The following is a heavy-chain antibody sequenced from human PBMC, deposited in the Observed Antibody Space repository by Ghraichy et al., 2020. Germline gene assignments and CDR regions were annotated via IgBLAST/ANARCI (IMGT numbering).Heavy chain of an antibody. CDR2: IYYSGST. Sequence: SETLSLTCTVSGGSVSSGSYYWSWIRQPPGKGLEWIGYIYYSGSTNYNPSLKSRVTISVDTSKNQFSLKLSSVTAADTAVYYCARDLLAGPRDNYGMDVWGQGTTVTVSS. J-gene: IGHJ6*02. D-gene: IGHD2-15*01. CDR1: GGSVSSGSYY. V-gene: IGHV4-61*01. CDR3: ARDLLAGPRDNYGMDV.